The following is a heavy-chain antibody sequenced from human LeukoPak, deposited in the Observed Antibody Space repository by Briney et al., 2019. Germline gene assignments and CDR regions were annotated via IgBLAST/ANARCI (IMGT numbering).Heavy chain of an antibody. CDR3: AKDSTMIVVAYFDY. Sequence: PGGSLRLTCAACGFTFSSYAMSWVRQAPGKGLKWVSAISGSGGSTYYADSVKGRFTISRDNSKNTLYLQMNSLRAEDTAVYYCAKDSTMIVVAYFDYWGQGTLVTVSS. CDR1: GFTFSSYA. J-gene: IGHJ4*02. CDR2: ISGSGGST. V-gene: IGHV3-23*01. D-gene: IGHD3-22*01.